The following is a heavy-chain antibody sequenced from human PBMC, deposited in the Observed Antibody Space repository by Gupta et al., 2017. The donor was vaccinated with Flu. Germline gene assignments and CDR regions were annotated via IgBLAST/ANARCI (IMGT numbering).Heavy chain of an antibody. CDR1: GVTFNSYA. Sequence: QVQLVQSGAEVKKPGSSVKVSCKASGVTFNSYALCWLRQAPGQGLEWMGGIIPMFGTTKYARKYQGRVSITADTSKSAAYMELSSLTSEDTAVYYCASPKQSFDTSSYFLDVFDIWGQGTMVTVSS. CDR3: ASPKQSFDTSSYFLDVFDI. D-gene: IGHD3-22*01. CDR2: IIPMFGTT. V-gene: IGHV1-69*06. J-gene: IGHJ3*02.